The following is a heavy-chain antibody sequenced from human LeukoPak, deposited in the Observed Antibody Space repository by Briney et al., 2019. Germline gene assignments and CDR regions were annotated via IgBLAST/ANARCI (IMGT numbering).Heavy chain of an antibody. D-gene: IGHD6-6*01. V-gene: IGHV1-69*05. CDR1: GGTFSSYA. CDR2: IIPIFGTA. J-gene: IGHJ5*02. CDR3: ARVHPSFQFSSWSGRFDP. Sequence: ASVKVSCKASGGTFSSYAISWVRQAPGQGLEWMGGIIPIFGTANYAQKFQGRVTITTDESASTAYMELSSLISEDTAVYFCARVHPSFQFSSWSGRFDPWGQGTLVTVSS.